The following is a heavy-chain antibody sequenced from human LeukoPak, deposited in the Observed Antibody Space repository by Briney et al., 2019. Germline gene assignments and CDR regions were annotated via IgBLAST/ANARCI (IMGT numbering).Heavy chain of an antibody. D-gene: IGHD3-10*01. CDR2: IIPIFGTA. Sequence: ASVKVSCKASGYTFTGYYMHWVRQAPGQGLEWMGGIIPIFGTANYAQKFQGRVTITADESTSTAYMELSSLRSEDTAVYYCARAKVDYYGSGTLYRPYYFDYWGQGTLVTVSS. CDR3: ARAKVDYYGSGTLYRPYYFDY. J-gene: IGHJ4*02. V-gene: IGHV1-69*13. CDR1: GYTFTGYY.